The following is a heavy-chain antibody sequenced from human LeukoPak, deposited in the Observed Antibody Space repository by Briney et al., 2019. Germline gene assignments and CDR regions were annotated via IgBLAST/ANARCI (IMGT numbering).Heavy chain of an antibody. CDR3: TRGSDTIFGVARDGFDS. CDR1: GFTFDDYA. Sequence: PGGSLRLSCAASGFTFDDYAMSWFRQAPGKGLEWVGFIRGKPYGETTEYAASVQGRFTISRDDSENTTYLQLNSLKTENTAVYYCTRGSDTIFGVARDGFDSWGQGTLVTVSS. J-gene: IGHJ4*02. D-gene: IGHD3-3*01. V-gene: IGHV3-49*03. CDR2: IRGKPYGETT.